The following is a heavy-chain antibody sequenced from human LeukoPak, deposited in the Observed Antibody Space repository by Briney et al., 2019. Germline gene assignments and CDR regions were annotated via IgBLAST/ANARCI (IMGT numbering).Heavy chain of an antibody. D-gene: IGHD3-10*01. CDR3: ASRNFGSSPFDY. CDR1: GFTFSSNW. J-gene: IGHJ4*02. Sequence: PGGSLRPSCAASGFTFSSNWMHWVRQAPGKGLVWVSRISSDGSNTNYADSVKGRFTISRDNAKNTLYLQMDSLTAEDTAVYYCASRNFGSSPFDYWGQGTLVTVSS. V-gene: IGHV3-74*01. CDR2: ISSDGSNT.